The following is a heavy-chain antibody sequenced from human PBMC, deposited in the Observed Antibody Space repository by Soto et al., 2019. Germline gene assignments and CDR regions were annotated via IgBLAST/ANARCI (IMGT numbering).Heavy chain of an antibody. D-gene: IGHD2-21*01. CDR3: ETGWGFCGGGSCQSAFDH. CDR1: GGFLRGSSYF. V-gene: IGHV4-39*01. J-gene: IGHJ5*02. Sequence: XTLSLPCIVSGGFLRGSSYFWGWSRQPPGKGLEWIGSISYSGSTHYSPSLRSRVTTSVDTSKNQFSLKLSSVTAEDTAVYYCETGWGFCGGGSCQSAFDHWGQGTLGTVSS. CDR2: ISYSGST.